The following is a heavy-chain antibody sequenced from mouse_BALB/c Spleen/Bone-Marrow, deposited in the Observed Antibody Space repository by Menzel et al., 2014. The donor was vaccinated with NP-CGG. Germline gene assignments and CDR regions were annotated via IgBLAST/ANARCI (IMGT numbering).Heavy chain of an antibody. CDR3: VRDGVYRYACFDY. V-gene: IGHV5-4*02. J-gene: IGHJ3*01. CDR2: ISAGGTYT. D-gene: IGHD2-14*01. Sequence: EVMLVESGGGLVKPGGSLKLSCAASGFTFSDYYIYWVRQTPEKRLEWVATISAGGTYTYYPDTVKGRFTISRDNAKNNLYLQKNGLKSEDTAMYYCVRDGVYRYACFDYWGQGTLVTVSA. CDR1: GFTFSDYY.